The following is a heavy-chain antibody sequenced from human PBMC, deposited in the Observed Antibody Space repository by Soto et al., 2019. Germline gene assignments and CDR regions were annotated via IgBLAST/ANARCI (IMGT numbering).Heavy chain of an antibody. CDR3: AKNLPRTVRFNY. V-gene: IGHV4-39*01. CDR2: IYYSGKT. J-gene: IGHJ4*02. CDR1: DASITSTAYF. D-gene: IGHD3-10*01. Sequence: SETLSLTCTLSDASITSTAYFWAWIRQPPGKGLEWVGSIYYSGKTHSNPSVKSRVNISVDRPKIQFSLPMTPVTAADTAVHYCAKNLPRTVRFNYWGQGTLV.